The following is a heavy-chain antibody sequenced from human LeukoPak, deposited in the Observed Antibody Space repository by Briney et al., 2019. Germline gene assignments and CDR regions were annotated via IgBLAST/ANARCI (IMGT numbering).Heavy chain of an antibody. V-gene: IGHV1-18*01. D-gene: IGHD3-3*01. J-gene: IGHJ4*02. Sequence: ASVKVSCKASGYTFTSYGISWVRQAPGQGLEWMGWISAYNGNTNYAQKLQGRVTMTTDTSTSTAYMELRSLRSDDTAVYYCAREMGPGGFRSGYYRTPFDYWGQGTLVTVSS. CDR1: GYTFTSYG. CDR3: AREMGPGGFRSGYYRTPFDY. CDR2: ISAYNGNT.